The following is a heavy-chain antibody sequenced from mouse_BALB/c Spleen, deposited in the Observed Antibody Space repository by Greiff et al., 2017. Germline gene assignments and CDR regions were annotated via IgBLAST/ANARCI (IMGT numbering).Heavy chain of an antibody. D-gene: IGHD2-4*01. J-gene: IGHJ3*01. CDR2: IYPGDGDT. Sequence: QVQLQQSGAELARPGASVKLSCKASGYTFTSYWMQWVKQRPGQGLEWIGAIYPGDGDTRYTQKFKGKATLTADKSSSTAYMQLSSLASEDSAVYYCARAADYDWFAYWGQGTLVTVSA. CDR1: GYTFTSYW. V-gene: IGHV1-87*01. CDR3: ARAADYDWFAY.